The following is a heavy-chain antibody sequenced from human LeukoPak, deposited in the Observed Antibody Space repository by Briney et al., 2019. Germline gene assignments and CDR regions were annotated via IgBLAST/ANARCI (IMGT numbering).Heavy chain of an antibody. D-gene: IGHD3-22*01. CDR3: ARDSSGYQ. Sequence: GGSLRLSCAASGFTFSTYWMSWVRQAPGKGLEWVANIKEDGSEKYYGDSVKGRFTISRDNAKDSLYLEMNSLRVEDTAVYYCARDSSGYQWGQGTLVTVSS. V-gene: IGHV3-7*01. CDR2: IKEDGSEK. J-gene: IGHJ4*02. CDR1: GFTFSTYW.